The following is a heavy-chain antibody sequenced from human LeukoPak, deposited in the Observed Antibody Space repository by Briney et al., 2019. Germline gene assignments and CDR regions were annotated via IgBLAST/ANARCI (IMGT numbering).Heavy chain of an antibody. CDR1: GGTFNTYV. D-gene: IGHD2-2*01. J-gene: IGHJ4*02. Sequence: SVKVSCKASGGTFNTYVFTWVRQAPGQGLEWMGKIIPVIDIAKYAQKFRGRVTITADKSTSTAYMELSSLRSEDSAVYYCATEGTKDCSGTSCYEDSWGQGSLVTVSS. CDR3: ATEGTKDCSGTSCYEDS. CDR2: IIPVIDIA. V-gene: IGHV1-69*04.